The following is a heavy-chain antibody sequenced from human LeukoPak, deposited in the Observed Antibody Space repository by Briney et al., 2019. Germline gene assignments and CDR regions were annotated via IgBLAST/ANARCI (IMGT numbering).Heavy chain of an antibody. D-gene: IGHD1-14*01. Sequence: GGSLRLSCAASGFTFTNNFMSWVRQVPGKGLEWVGRIKRKSDGGTTDYAAPVKGRFTISRDDSKNTLYLQMNSLKSEDTAVYYCTTELDVRPNHYWGQGTLVTVSS. CDR3: TTELDVRPNHY. V-gene: IGHV3-15*01. J-gene: IGHJ4*02. CDR2: IKRKSDGGTT. CDR1: GFTFTNNF.